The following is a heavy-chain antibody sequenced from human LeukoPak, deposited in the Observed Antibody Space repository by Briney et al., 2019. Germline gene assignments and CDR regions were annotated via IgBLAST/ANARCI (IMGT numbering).Heavy chain of an antibody. J-gene: IGHJ6*02. CDR1: GGTFSSYA. D-gene: IGHD3-22*01. CDR3: ARGRRHYYDSSGYPHYYYGMDV. Sequence: GASVKVSCEASGGTFSSYAISWVRQAPGQGLEWMGRIIPILGIANYAQKFQGRVTITADKSTSTAYMELSSLRSEDTAVYYCARGRRHYYDSSGYPHYYYGMDVWGQGTTVTVSS. CDR2: IIPILGIA. V-gene: IGHV1-69*04.